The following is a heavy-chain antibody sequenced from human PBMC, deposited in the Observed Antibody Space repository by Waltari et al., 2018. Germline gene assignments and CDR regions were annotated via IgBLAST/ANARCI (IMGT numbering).Heavy chain of an antibody. V-gene: IGHV3-30*02. CDR2: IPYDESNK. Sequence: QVQLVESGGGVVQPGNSLRLSCAASGFTFSNYGMHWVRQAPGKGLQWVAFIPYDESNKYYEDSVKVRFTFSRDNSKNTLYLQMNTLRPEDTAVYYCAKHLVHWYFDLWGRGTLVSVSS. CDR3: AKHLVHWYFDL. CDR1: GFTFSNYG. D-gene: IGHD2-8*02. J-gene: IGHJ2*01.